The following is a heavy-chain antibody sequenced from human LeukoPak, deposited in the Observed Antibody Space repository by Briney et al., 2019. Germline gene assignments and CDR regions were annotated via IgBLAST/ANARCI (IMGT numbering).Heavy chain of an antibody. V-gene: IGHV3-33*01. CDR2: IWYDGSNK. Sequence: PGRSLILSCAASGFTFSSYGMHWVRQAPGKGLEWVAVIWYDGSNKYYADSVKGRFTISRDNSKNTLYLQMNSLRAEDTAVYYCARVGSGYSSSWYENYYYGMDVWGKGTTVTVSS. CDR1: GFTFSSYG. D-gene: IGHD6-13*01. CDR3: ARVGSGYSSSWYENYYYGMDV. J-gene: IGHJ6*04.